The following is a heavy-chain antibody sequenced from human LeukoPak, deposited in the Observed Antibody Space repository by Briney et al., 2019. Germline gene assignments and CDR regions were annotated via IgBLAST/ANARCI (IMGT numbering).Heavy chain of an antibody. D-gene: IGHD2-2*01. CDR1: GYTFTGYY. J-gene: IGHJ6*03. CDR3: ARGSGDIVVAYYYYYMDV. Sequence: ASVKVSCKASGYTFTGYYMHWVRQAPGQGLEWMGWINPNSGNTGYAQKFQGRVTMTRNISISTAYMELSSLRSEDTAVYYCARGSGDIVVAYYYYYMDVWGKGTTVTISS. CDR2: INPNSGNT. V-gene: IGHV1-8*02.